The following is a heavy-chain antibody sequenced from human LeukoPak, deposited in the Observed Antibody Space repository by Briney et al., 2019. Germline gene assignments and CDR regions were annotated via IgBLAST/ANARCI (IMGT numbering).Heavy chain of an antibody. CDR2: INHSEST. J-gene: IGHJ6*02. CDR3: ARGAGSGWYAYYYYGMDV. Sequence: SETLSLTCAVYGGSFSGYYWSWIRQPPGKGLEWIGEINHSESTNYNPSLKSRVTISVDTSKNQFSLKLSSVTAADTAVYYCARGAGSGWYAYYYYGMDVWGQGTTVTVSS. CDR1: GGSFSGYY. D-gene: IGHD6-19*01. V-gene: IGHV4-34*01.